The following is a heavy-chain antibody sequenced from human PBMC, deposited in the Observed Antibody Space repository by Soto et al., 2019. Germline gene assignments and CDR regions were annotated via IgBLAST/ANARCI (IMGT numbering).Heavy chain of an antibody. CDR3: ARDGSGYYGMDV. CDR2: IWYDGSNK. Sequence: QVQLVESGGGVVQPGRSLRLSCAASGFTFSSYGMHWVRQAPGKGLEWVAVIWYDGSNKYYADSVKGRFTISRDNSKNTLYLQMNSLRAEDTAVYYCARDGSGYYGMDVWGQGTTVTGSS. V-gene: IGHV3-33*01. CDR1: GFTFSSYG. D-gene: IGHD3-3*01. J-gene: IGHJ6*02.